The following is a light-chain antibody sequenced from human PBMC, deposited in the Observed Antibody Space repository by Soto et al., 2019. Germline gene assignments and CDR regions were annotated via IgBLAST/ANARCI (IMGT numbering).Light chain of an antibody. V-gene: IGKV1-5*03. J-gene: IGKJ1*01. CDR1: QTISNW. CDR2: KAS. Sequence: QISQSPSTLTASVEDRVTITCRASQTISNWLAWYQQKPGKAPKLLIYKASTLESAVPSRFSGSGSGTEFTLTISGLQPEDFATYYCQQYNSYSQTFGQGTKV. CDR3: QQYNSYSQT.